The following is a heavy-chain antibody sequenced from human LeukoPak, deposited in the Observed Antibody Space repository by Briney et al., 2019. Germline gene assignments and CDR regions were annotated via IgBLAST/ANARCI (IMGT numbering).Heavy chain of an antibody. Sequence: PGGSLRLSCAASGFTFSSYSMNWVRQAPGKGLEWVSSISSSSSNIYYADSVKGRFTISRDNAKNSLYLQMNSLRAEDTAVYYCARVGRGGYVSYWGQGTLVTVSS. CDR1: GFTFSSYS. D-gene: IGHD5-24*01. CDR3: ARVGRGGYVSY. J-gene: IGHJ4*02. V-gene: IGHV3-21*01. CDR2: ISSSSSNI.